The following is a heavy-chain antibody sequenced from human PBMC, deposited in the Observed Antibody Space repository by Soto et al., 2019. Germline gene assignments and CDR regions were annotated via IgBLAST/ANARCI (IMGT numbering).Heavy chain of an antibody. D-gene: IGHD6-19*01. V-gene: IGHV3-15*01. CDR2: IKTKTDGGTT. J-gene: IGHJ4*02. Sequence: PVGPLRLSFSASVFHVRHVCTSGFRRAPGKGLEWVGRIKTKTDGGTTDFAAPMKGRFTISRDDSKNTLFLQMNSLKTEDTAMYYCTTDRSVGWLFDHWGQGTLVTVSS. CDR3: TTDRSVGWLFDH. CDR1: VFHVRHVC.